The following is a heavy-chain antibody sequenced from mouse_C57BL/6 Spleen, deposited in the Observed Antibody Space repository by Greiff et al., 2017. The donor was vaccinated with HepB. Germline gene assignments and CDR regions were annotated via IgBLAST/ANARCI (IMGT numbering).Heavy chain of an antibody. CDR3: ASAGGHYFDY. CDR1: GYTFTSYW. Sequence: QVQLKQPGAELVKPGASVKLSCKASGYTFTSYWMHWVKQRPGQGLEWIGMIHPNSGSTNYNEKFKSKATLTVDKSSSTAYMQLSSLTSEDSAVYYCASAGGHYFDYWGQGTTLTVSS. V-gene: IGHV1-64*01. CDR2: IHPNSGST. J-gene: IGHJ2*01.